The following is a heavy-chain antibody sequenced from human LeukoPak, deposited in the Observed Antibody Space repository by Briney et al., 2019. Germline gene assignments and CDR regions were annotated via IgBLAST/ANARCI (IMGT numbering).Heavy chain of an antibody. CDR1: GFPFSNYR. J-gene: IGHJ3*02. CDR3: AGGQSITPLRGVARSDGFDI. Sequence: GGPLRLSCAASGFPFSNYRMLWVRQATGEGLEWVSFPDTCGKYIYYGDSVKGRFTISRDNAKNLLFLQMNGLRAEDTAVYYGAGGQSITPLRGVARSDGFDIWGQGAMVAVSS. D-gene: IGHD3-10*01. CDR2: PDTCGKYI. V-gene: IGHV3-21*06.